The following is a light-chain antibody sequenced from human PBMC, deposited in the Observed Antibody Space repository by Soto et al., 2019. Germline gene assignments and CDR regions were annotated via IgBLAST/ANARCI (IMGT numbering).Light chain of an antibody. V-gene: IGKV1-39*01. Sequence: DIRVTQSPSSLSASVGDRVTITCRASQSISSYLNWYQQKPGKAPKLLIYATSSLQSGVPSRFSGSGSGTDFTLTISSLQPEDFATYYCQQSYSTLGKTFGQGTKVEIK. CDR3: QQSYSTLGKT. CDR2: ATS. J-gene: IGKJ1*01. CDR1: QSISSY.